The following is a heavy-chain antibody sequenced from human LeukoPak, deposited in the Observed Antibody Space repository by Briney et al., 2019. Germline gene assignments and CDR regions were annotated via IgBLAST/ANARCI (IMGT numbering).Heavy chain of an antibody. J-gene: IGHJ3*01. CDR2: IKQDGSEK. Sequence: GGSLRLSCAASGFTFSTYWMSWVRHPPGKGLEWVANIKQDGSEKYYVDSVKGRFTISRDNTKNSLSLQMNSPRVEDTAVYYCARGGFYTDPDAFDVWGQGTMVAVSS. D-gene: IGHD2/OR15-2a*01. V-gene: IGHV3-7*04. CDR3: ARGGFYTDPDAFDV. CDR1: GFTFSTYW.